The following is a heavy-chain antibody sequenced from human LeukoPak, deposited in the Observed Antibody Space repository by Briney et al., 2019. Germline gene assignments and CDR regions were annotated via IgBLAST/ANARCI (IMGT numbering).Heavy chain of an antibody. V-gene: IGHV1-18*01. D-gene: IGHD6-13*01. CDR3: AREGLGSWDYYYYGMDV. CDR2: ISAYNGNT. Sequence: GASVKVSCKASGYTFTSYGISWVRQAPGQGLEWMGWISAYNGNTNYAQKLQGRVTITTDTSTSTAYMELRSLRSDDTAVYYCAREGLGSWDYYYYGMDVWGQGTTVTVSS. CDR1: GYTFTSYG. J-gene: IGHJ6*02.